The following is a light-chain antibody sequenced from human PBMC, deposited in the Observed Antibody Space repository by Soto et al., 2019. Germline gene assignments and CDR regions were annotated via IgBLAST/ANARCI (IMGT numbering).Light chain of an antibody. CDR1: RSLLKANGYTY. V-gene: IGKV2-28*01. CDR3: MQTLESRT. Sequence: DIVITQSPLSLTVTPGEPASICCRSSRSLLKANGYTYFHWFLQKPGQSPQLLIYLGYNRAPGVPDRFSGTGSGTDFTLKISRVEAEDVGVYYCMQTLESRTFGQGTKVDIK. J-gene: IGKJ1*01. CDR2: LGY.